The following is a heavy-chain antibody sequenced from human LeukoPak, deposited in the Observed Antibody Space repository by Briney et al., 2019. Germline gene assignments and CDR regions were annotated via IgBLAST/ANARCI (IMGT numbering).Heavy chain of an antibody. J-gene: IGHJ4*02. V-gene: IGHV4-59*01. CDR2: TYYSGST. CDR1: GGSISSYY. Sequence: SETLSLTCTVSGGSISSYYWSWIRQPPGKGLEWIGYTYYSGSTNYNPSLKSRVTISVDTSKNQFSLKLSSVTAADTAVYYCARVHSLLYYYDSSGQYYFDYWGQGTLVTVSS. CDR3: ARVHSLLYYYDSSGQYYFDY. D-gene: IGHD3-22*01.